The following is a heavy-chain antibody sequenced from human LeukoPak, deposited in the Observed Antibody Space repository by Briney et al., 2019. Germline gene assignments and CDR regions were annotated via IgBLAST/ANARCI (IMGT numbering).Heavy chain of an antibody. CDR1: GGSISGYY. Sequence: SETLSLTCTVSGGSISGYYWSWIRQPPGKGLEWIGYIHYSGSTNYNPSLTSRVTISVDTSRDQFSLKLSSVTAADTAVYYCARHAYCGGDCYLLDYWGQGTLVTVSS. CDR3: ARHAYCGGDCYLLDY. J-gene: IGHJ4*02. D-gene: IGHD2-21*02. CDR2: IHYSGST. V-gene: IGHV4-59*08.